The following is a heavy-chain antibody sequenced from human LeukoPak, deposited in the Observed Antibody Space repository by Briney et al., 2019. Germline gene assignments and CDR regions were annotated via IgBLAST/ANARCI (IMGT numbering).Heavy chain of an antibody. CDR1: GYTFTGYY. D-gene: IGHD3-22*01. J-gene: IGHJ4*02. CDR3: ARGRRYYDSSGYYYFDY. V-gene: IGHV1-2*02. Sequence: ASVKVSCEASGYTFTGYYMHWVRQAPGQGLEWMGWINPNSGGTNYAQKFQGRVTMTRDTSISTAYMELSRLRSDDTAVYYCARGRRYYDSSGYYYFDYWGQGTLVTVSS. CDR2: INPNSGGT.